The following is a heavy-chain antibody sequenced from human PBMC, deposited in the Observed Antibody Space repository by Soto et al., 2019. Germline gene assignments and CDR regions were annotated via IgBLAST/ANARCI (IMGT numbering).Heavy chain of an antibody. Sequence: TSETLSLTCTVSGGSISTYYWSWIRQPPGKGLEWIGYIYYSGSTNYNPSLKSRVTISEDASKNRFSLKLTSVTAADTAVYYCARGKFPSTFDYWGQGTLVTVSS. CDR3: ARGKFPSTFDY. CDR1: GGSISTYY. CDR2: IYYSGST. V-gene: IGHV4-59*01. J-gene: IGHJ4*02.